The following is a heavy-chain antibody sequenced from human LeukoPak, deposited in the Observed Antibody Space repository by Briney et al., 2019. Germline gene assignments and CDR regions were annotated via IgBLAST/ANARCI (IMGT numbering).Heavy chain of an antibody. D-gene: IGHD6-13*01. J-gene: IGHJ4*02. CDR2: FSNRT. Sequence: GASLRLSCVASGFTFSNYAMIWVRQAPGKGLEWVSVFSNRTHYADSVKGRFTTSRDNSRNTLYLEMNNLRAEDTAIYYCAKDWYDYWGQGTLVTVSS. CDR3: AKDWYDY. V-gene: IGHV3-23*03. CDR1: GFTFSNYA.